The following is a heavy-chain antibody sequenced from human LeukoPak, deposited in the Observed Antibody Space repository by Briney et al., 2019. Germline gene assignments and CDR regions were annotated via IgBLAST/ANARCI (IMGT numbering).Heavy chain of an antibody. CDR3: ARDPVKVAGMGSGAFDP. D-gene: IGHD3-10*01. V-gene: IGHV4-39*07. CDR1: GDSITTGAYY. CDR2: IYYSGST. J-gene: IGHJ5*02. Sequence: SETLSLTCTVSGDSITTGAYYWGWIRQPPGKGLEWIGSIYYSGSTYYNPSLKSRVTISVDTSKNQFSLKLSSVTAADTAVYYCARDPVKVAGMGSGAFDPWGQGTLVTVSS.